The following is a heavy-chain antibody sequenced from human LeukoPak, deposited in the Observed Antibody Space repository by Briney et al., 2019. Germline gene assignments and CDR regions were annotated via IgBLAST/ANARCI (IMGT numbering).Heavy chain of an antibody. CDR2: IDSGGDT. D-gene: IGHD2-21*01. CDR1: GFTVSSNY. V-gene: IGHV3-66*01. J-gene: IGHJ4*02. Sequence: GGSLRLSCAASGFTVSSNYMSWVRQAPGKGLEWVSVIDSGGDTYYADSVKGRFTISRDNANNSLYLQMNSLRAEDTAVYYCARDGAYPNWGQGTLVTVSS. CDR3: ARDGAYPN.